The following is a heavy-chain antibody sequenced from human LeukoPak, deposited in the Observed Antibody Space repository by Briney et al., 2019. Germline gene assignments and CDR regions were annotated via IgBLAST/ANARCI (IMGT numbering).Heavy chain of an antibody. CDR2: ISAYNGNT. D-gene: IGHD3-3*01. CDR3: ARGCYDFWSGYYNYYYYYYMDV. Sequence: ASVKVSCKASDHTFTSYGISGVREAPGQRLEWMGWISAYNGNTNYAQKLQGRVTMTTDTSTSTAYMELRSLRSDDTAVYYCARGCYDFWSGYYNYYYYYYMDVWGKGTTVTVSS. J-gene: IGHJ6*03. V-gene: IGHV1-18*01. CDR1: DHTFTSYG.